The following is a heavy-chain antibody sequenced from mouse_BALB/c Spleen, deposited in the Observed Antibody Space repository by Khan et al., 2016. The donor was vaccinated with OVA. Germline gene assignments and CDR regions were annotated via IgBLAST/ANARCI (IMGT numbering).Heavy chain of an antibody. Sequence: QIQLVQSGPELKRPGETVKISCMASGYTFTDYSMHWVKQAPGKGLKWMGWINTETGEPTYADDFKGRFAFSLETSASTAYLQINNRKNEDTATYLCAGRKHWYFDVWGAGTTVTVSS. CDR3: AGRKHWYFDV. CDR1: GYTFTDYS. J-gene: IGHJ1*01. CDR2: INTETGEP. V-gene: IGHV9-2-1*01.